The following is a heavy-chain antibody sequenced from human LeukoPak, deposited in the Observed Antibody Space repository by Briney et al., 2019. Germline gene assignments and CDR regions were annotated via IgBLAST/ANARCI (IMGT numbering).Heavy chain of an antibody. D-gene: IGHD4-17*01. Sequence: GGSLRLSCAASGFIFSNYAMTWVRQAPGKGLEWVSSSGSTTDYSDSVKGRFTISRDNSKNTLYLQMNSLRADDTAVYYCTRDSSYGDYSTSFDYWGQGALVTVSS. CDR2: SGSTT. CDR3: TRDSSYGDYSTSFDY. CDR1: GFIFSNYA. V-gene: IGHV3-23*01. J-gene: IGHJ4*02.